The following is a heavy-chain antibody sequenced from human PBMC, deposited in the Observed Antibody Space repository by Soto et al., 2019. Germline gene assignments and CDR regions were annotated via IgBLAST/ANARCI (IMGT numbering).Heavy chain of an antibody. D-gene: IGHD3-22*01. V-gene: IGHV3-11*04. CDR3: ARDSYYDSSGYYSNYYYGMDV. Sequence: LSLTCTVSGGSVSNGMYYWSWVRQAPGKGLEWVSYISSSGSTIYYADSVKGRFTISRDNAKNSLYLQMNSLRAEDTAVYYCARDSYYDSSGYYSNYYYGMDVWGQGTTVTVSS. CDR2: ISSSGSTI. CDR1: GGSVSNGMYY. J-gene: IGHJ6*02.